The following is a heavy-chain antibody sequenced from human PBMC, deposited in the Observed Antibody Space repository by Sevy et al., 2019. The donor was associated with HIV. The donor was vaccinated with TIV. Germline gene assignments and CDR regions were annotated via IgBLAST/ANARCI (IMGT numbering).Heavy chain of an antibody. CDR2: ISSSSSTI. V-gene: IGHV3-48*02. CDR1: GFTFSSYS. J-gene: IGHJ5*02. D-gene: IGHD6-13*01. CDR3: ARDLHEGSSWKNWFDP. Sequence: GGSLRLSCAASGFTFSSYSMNWVRQAPGKGLEWVSYISSSSSTIYYADSVKGRFTISRDNAKNSLYLQMNSLRDEDMAVYYCARDLHEGSSWKNWFDPWGQGTLVTVSS.